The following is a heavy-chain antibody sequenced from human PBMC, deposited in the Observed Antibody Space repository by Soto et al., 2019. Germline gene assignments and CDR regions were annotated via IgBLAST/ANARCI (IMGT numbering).Heavy chain of an antibody. CDR2: ISTSSIYT. V-gene: IGHV3-11*05. J-gene: IGHJ5*02. Sequence: QVQLVESGGGLVKPGGSLRLSCAASGFTFSDYYMSWIRQAPGRGLEWISYISTSSIYTIYADSVKGRFTISRDNAKNSLYLQMNSLGAEDTAVYYFARMYYYGSGEHTWFDPWGQGTLVTVSS. CDR3: ARMYYYGSGEHTWFDP. D-gene: IGHD3-10*01. CDR1: GFTFSDYY.